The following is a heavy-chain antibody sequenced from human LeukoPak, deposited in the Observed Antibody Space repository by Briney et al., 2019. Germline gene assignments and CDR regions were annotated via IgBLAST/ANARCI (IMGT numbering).Heavy chain of an antibody. CDR2: LTSSGDTT. CDR3: VPDADRDGTYCYHY. Sequence: GGSLRLSCSASGFTFINFPMHWVRQAPGKGLEYVSGLTSSGDTTYYADSVKGRFTISRDNSKNTLSLQMSSLRVEDTAIYYCVPDADRDGTYCYHYWGQGTLVTVSS. V-gene: IGHV3-64D*06. J-gene: IGHJ4*02. CDR1: GFTFINFP. D-gene: IGHD2-2*01.